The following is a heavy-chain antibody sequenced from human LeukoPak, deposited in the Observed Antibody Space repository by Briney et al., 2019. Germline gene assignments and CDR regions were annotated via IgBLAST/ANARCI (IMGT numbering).Heavy chain of an antibody. CDR2: VFHSGST. Sequence: SETLSLTCAVSGGFISSGHWWSWVRQSPGKGREWIGEVFHSGSTNYNPSLERRVTISVDTSKREFSLKLNFVTAADTAVYYCARTSYNSGPTPGGYWGRGTLVTVSS. V-gene: IGHV4-4*02. D-gene: IGHD1-14*01. J-gene: IGHJ4*02. CDR3: ARTSYNSGPTPGGY. CDR1: GGFISSGHW.